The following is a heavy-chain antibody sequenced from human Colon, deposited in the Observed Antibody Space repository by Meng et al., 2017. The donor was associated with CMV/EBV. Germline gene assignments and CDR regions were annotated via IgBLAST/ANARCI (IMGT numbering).Heavy chain of an antibody. CDR3: ARSGSYSLYYYYGMDV. D-gene: IGHD1-26*01. CDR2: ISSSGSTI. V-gene: IGHV3-11*04. J-gene: IGHJ6*02. CDR1: GFTFSDYY. Sequence: GESLKISCAASGFTFSDYYMSWIRQAPGKGLEWVSYISSSGSTIYYADSVKGRFTISRDNAKNSLYLQMNSLRAEDTAVYYCARSGSYSLYYYYGMDVWGQGTTVTVSS.